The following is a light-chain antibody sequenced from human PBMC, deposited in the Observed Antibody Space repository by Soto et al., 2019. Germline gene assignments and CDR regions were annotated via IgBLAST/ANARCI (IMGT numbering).Light chain of an antibody. Sequence: QSALTQPASVSGSPGQSITISCTGTNSDVGGYNYVSWYQQHPGKAPKLMIYDVSNRPSGVSNRCSGSKSGNTASLTSSGLQAEDEADYYCSSYTSSSTVVFGGGTKLTVL. V-gene: IGLV2-14*01. CDR2: DVS. CDR1: NSDVGGYNY. J-gene: IGLJ2*01. CDR3: SSYTSSSTVV.